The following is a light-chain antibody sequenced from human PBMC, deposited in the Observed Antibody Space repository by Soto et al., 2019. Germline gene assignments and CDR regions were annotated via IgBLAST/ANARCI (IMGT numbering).Light chain of an antibody. V-gene: IGKV3-15*01. Sequence: EIVVTQCAAPLSVSPGERATLSCRGSHRVSSNLSWYQQKPGQAPRLLIYCAASSATGSPARFSSSGAGTEFNPTTSSLQSADDVVYYCQQYNNWPRSTFGGGTKVDI. J-gene: IGKJ4*01. CDR3: QQYNNWPRST. CDR1: HRVSSN. CDR2: CAA.